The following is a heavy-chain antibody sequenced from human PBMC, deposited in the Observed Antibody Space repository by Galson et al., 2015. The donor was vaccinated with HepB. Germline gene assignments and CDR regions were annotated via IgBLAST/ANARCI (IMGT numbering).Heavy chain of an antibody. CDR1: GGTFSSYA. CDR2: IIPIFGTA. Sequence: SVKVSCKASGGTFSSYAISWVRQAPGQGLEWMGGIIPIFGTANYAQKFQGRVTITADESTSTAYMELSSLRSEDTAVYYCASAPWFGPGDYYYYYGMDVWGQGTTVTVSS. D-gene: IGHD3-10*01. J-gene: IGHJ6*02. V-gene: IGHV1-69*13. CDR3: ASAPWFGPGDYYYYYGMDV.